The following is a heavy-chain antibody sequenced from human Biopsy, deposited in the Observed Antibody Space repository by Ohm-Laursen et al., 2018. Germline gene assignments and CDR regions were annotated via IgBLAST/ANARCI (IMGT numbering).Heavy chain of an antibody. V-gene: IGHV4-61*01. D-gene: IGHD6-19*01. CDR3: ARGMRSSGWPYFDS. CDR1: GYSVSSGSFY. J-gene: IGHJ4*02. Sequence: SDTLSLTCTASGYSVSSGSFYWTWIRQPQGQGLEYIGYIYDRGSTANYNPSLESRVTMSVDMPKNQFSLKLSSVTAADTAIYYCARGMRSSGWPYFDSWGQGTLVTVSS. CDR2: IYDRGST.